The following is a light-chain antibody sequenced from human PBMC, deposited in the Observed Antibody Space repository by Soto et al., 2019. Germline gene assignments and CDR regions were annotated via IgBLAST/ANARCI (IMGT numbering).Light chain of an antibody. CDR1: SSDVGDYNY. J-gene: IGLJ2*01. Sequence: QSALTQPASVSGSPGQSITISCTGTSSDVGDYNYVSWYQQHPGKAPKLIIYGVSNRPSGISNRFSGSKSGNTASLTISGLQAEDEVDYYCSSYTSTNTLVFGGGTKLTVL. CDR2: GVS. CDR3: SSYTSTNTLV. V-gene: IGLV2-14*01.